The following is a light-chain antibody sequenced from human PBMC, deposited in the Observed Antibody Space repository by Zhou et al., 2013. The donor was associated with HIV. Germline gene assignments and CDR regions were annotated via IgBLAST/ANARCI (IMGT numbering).Light chain of an antibody. J-gene: IGKJ1*01. CDR3: QQYNNWPGT. CDR2: GAS. V-gene: IGKV3-15*01. Sequence: ETVMTQSPAMLSESPGERATLSCRASQSVSTNLAWYQQKPGQAPRLLIFGASTRSTGIPARFSGSGSGTEFTLPISSLQSEDFAIYYCQQYNNWPGTFGPGTKVEIK. CDR1: QSVSTN.